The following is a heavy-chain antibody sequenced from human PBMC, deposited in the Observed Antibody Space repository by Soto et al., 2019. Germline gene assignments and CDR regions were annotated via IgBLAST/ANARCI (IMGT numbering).Heavy chain of an antibody. CDR3: ARERGSAWYDKTSDAFDI. V-gene: IGHV1-18*01. CDR1: GYTFTSYG. CDR2: ISAYNGNT. Sequence: GASVKVSCKASGYTFTSYGISWVRQAPGQGLEWMGWISAYNGNTNYAQKLQGRVTMTTDISTSTAYMELRSLRSDDTAVYYCARERGSAWYDKTSDAFDIGGQGTMVTVSS. J-gene: IGHJ3*02. D-gene: IGHD6-19*01.